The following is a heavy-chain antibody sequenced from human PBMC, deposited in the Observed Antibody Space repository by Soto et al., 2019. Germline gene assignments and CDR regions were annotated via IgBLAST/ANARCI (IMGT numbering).Heavy chain of an antibody. CDR2: INPNSGGT. J-gene: IGHJ6*02. CDR3: ASDSTDRGSSWSIYYYYYGMDV. V-gene: IGHV1-2*04. CDR1: GYTFTGYY. Sequence: ASVKVSCKASGYTFTGYYMHWVRQAPGQGLEWMGWINPNSGGTNYAQKFQGWVTMTRDTSISTAYMELSRLRSDDTAVYYCASDSTDRGSSWSIYYYYYGMDVWGQGTTVTVSS. D-gene: IGHD6-13*01.